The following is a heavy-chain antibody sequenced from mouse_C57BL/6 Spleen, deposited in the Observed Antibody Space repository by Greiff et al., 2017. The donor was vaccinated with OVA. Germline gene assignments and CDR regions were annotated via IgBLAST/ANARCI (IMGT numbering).Heavy chain of an antibody. D-gene: IGHD3-1*01. CDR1: GYSITSGYF. CDR3: ASGSSGAY. Sequence: EVQLKESGPGLVKPSQSLSLTCSVTGYSITSGYFRYWLRQFPGNKLEWMGFISYDGSNYYTPSLKNRISITRDTSKNQFFLKLNSVTTEDTAAYYCASGSSGAYWGQGTLVTVSA. J-gene: IGHJ3*01. V-gene: IGHV3-6*01. CDR2: ISYDGSN.